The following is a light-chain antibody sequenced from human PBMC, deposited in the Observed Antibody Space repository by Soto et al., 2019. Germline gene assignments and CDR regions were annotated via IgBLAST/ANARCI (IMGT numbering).Light chain of an antibody. CDR3: QQRSNWRGT. J-gene: IGKJ4*01. CDR1: QSISKY. Sequence: EIVLTQSPVTLSLSPGERATLSCRASQSISKYLAWYPQKPGQAPRLLIYDASNRAAGIPARFTGSGSGTDFTLTISSLEPEDFAVYYCQQRSNWRGTFGGGTKVEIK. CDR2: DAS. V-gene: IGKV3-11*01.